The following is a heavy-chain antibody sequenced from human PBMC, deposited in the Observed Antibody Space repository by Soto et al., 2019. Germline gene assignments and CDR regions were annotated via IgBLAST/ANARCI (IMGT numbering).Heavy chain of an antibody. CDR1: GYSLTSYW. CDR2: IDPSDSYT. J-gene: IGHJ6*04. D-gene: IGHD2-2*02. Sequence: LGESLKISCKGSGYSLTSYWISWVRQMPGKGLEWMGRIDPSDSYTNYSPSFQGHVTISADKPISTAYLQWSSLKASDTAMYYCARRPYPPAKVAIRDYYGIDGRGKGTTVTVGS. V-gene: IGHV5-10-1*01. CDR3: ARRPYPPAKVAIRDYYGIDG.